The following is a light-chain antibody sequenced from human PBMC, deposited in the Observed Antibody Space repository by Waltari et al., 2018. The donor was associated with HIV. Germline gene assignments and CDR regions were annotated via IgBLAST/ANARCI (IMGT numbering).Light chain of an antibody. CDR1: KLGDKY. CDR2: QDS. V-gene: IGLV3-1*01. Sequence: SYELTQPPSVSVSPGQTASIPCSGDKLGDKYACWYQQKPGQSPVLVIYQDSKRPSGGPWRFSGSNPGNTATLTISGTQAMDEADYYCQAWDSSTGVFGGGTKLTVL. J-gene: IGLJ2*01. CDR3: QAWDSSTGV.